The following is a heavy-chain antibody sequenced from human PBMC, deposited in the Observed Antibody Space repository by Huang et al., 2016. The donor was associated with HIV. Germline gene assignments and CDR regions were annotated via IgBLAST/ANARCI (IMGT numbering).Heavy chain of an antibody. D-gene: IGHD3-22*01. V-gene: IGHV4-30-4*08. CDR3: GRFSYYSDSTISQYLQL. Sequence: QVHLQESGPGLVKPSQTLSLTCTVSGGSISSGGYYWTWIRQPPGKGLEWIGYISFSGRTYYNPSLKSRVTISVDTSKNQFSLKVTSMTAADTAVYYCGRFSYYSDSTISQYLQLWGQGALVTVSS. J-gene: IGHJ1*01. CDR2: ISFSGRT. CDR1: GGSISSGGYY.